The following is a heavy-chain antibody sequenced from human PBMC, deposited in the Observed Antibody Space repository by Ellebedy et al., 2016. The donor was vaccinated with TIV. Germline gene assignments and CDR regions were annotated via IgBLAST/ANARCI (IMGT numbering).Heavy chain of an antibody. CDR2: INSDGSCT. CDR1: GFTFSSYW. V-gene: IGHV3-74*01. D-gene: IGHD6-25*01. CDR3: ARVGRRLPDYFDY. Sequence: GESLKISXAASGFTFSSYWMHWVRQAPGKGLVWVSRINSDGSCTSYADSVKGRFTISRDNAKNTLYLQMNSLRAEDTAVYYCARVGRRLPDYFDYWGQGTLVTVSS. J-gene: IGHJ4*02.